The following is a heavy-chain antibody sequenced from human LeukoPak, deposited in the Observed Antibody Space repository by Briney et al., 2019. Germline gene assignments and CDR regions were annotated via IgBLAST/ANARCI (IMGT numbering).Heavy chain of an antibody. V-gene: IGHV4-4*07. CDR1: GGSMSSYY. CDR3: ARGGPGFWSGTFDY. Sequence: SETLSLTCTVSGGSMSSYYWSWIRQPAGKGLEWIGRIYTSGGTNYNPSLKSRVTMSVDTSKNQFSLKLSSVTAADTAVYYCARGGPGFWSGTFDYWGQGTLVTVSS. D-gene: IGHD3-3*01. CDR2: IYTSGGT. J-gene: IGHJ4*01.